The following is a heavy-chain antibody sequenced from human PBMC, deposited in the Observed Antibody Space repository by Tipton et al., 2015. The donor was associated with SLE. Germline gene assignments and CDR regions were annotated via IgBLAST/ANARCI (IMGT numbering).Heavy chain of an antibody. CDR1: GDSISTSDYY. Sequence: TLSLTCTLSGDSISTSDYYWGWIRQSPGKGLEWIGTIYYTGSAYYNPSLRSRVTISVDTSKNQFSLTVSSVTAAGTAVYYCAKSVAVRPKFDNWGQGALVTVSS. CDR3: AKSVAVRPKFDN. CDR2: IYYTGSA. D-gene: IGHD6-19*01. J-gene: IGHJ4*02. V-gene: IGHV4-39*07.